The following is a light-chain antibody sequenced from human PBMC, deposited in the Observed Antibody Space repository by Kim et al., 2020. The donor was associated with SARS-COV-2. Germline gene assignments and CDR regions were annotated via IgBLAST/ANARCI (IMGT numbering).Light chain of an antibody. J-gene: IGLJ1*01. V-gene: IGLV1-40*01. CDR3: QSYDSSLSVSV. CDR1: SSNIGAGYD. Sequence: QSVLTQPPSGSGAPGQRVTISCTGSSSNIGAGYDVHWYQQLPGTAPKLLIYGNSNRPSGVPDRFSGSKSGTSASLAIPGLQAEDEADYYCQSYDSSLSVSVFGTGTKVTVL. CDR2: GNS.